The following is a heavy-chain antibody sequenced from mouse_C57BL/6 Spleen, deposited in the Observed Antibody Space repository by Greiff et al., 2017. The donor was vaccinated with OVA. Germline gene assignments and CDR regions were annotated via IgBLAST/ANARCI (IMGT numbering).Heavy chain of an antibody. Sequence: VQLQQPGAELVKPGASVKMSCKASGYTFTSYWITWVKQRPGQGLEWIGDIYPGSGSTNYNEKFKSKATLTVDTSSNTAYMQLSSLTSEDSAVYYCARCRDSYAMDYWGQGTSVTVSS. CDR2: IYPGSGST. CDR1: GYTFTSYW. CDR3: ARCRDSYAMDY. J-gene: IGHJ4*01. D-gene: IGHD3-3*01. V-gene: IGHV1-55*01.